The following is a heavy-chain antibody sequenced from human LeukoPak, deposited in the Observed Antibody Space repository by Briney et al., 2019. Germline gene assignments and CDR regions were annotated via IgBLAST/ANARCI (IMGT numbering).Heavy chain of an antibody. J-gene: IGHJ4*02. D-gene: IGHD1-26*01. Sequence: GASVKVYCKASGYTFTSYGISWVRQAPGQGLEWMGWISAYNGNTNYAQKLQGRVTMTTDTSTSTAYMELRSLRSDGTAVYYCARVHAPFHYEELPHFDYWGQGTLVTVSS. CDR3: ARVHAPFHYEELPHFDY. CDR2: ISAYNGNT. V-gene: IGHV1-18*01. CDR1: GYTFTSYG.